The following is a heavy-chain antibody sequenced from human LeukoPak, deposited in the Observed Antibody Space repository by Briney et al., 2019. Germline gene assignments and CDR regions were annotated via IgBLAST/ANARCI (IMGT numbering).Heavy chain of an antibody. CDR1: GFTFSSYE. CDR3: ARDWDYDSSGYNAFDI. V-gene: IGHV3-48*03. D-gene: IGHD3-22*01. CDR2: ISSSGRTI. Sequence: PGGSLRLSCAASGFTFSSYEMNWVRQAPGKGLEWVSYISSSGRTIYYADSVKGRFTISRDNAKNSLYLQMNSLRAEDTAVYYCARDWDYDSSGYNAFDIWGQGTMVTVSS. J-gene: IGHJ3*02.